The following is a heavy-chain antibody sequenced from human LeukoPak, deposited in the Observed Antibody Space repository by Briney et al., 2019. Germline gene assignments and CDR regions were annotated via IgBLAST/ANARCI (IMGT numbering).Heavy chain of an antibody. J-gene: IGHJ4*02. CDR1: GFTVSSNY. CDR3: ASALGTYYDILTGYLDQDY. V-gene: IGHV3-66*01. Sequence: GGSLRLSCAASGFTVSSNYMSWVRQAPGKGLEWVPVIYSGGSTYYADSVKGRFTISRDNSKNTLYLQMNSLRAEDAAVYYCASALGTYYDILTGYLDQDYWGQGTLVTVSS. D-gene: IGHD3-9*01. CDR2: IYSGGST.